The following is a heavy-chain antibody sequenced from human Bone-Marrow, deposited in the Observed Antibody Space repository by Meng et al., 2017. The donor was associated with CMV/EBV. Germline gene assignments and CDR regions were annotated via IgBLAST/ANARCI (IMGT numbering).Heavy chain of an antibody. V-gene: IGHV1-18*01. D-gene: IGHD2-2*01. Sequence: ASVKVSCKASGYTFTSYGISWVRQAPGQGLEWMGWISAYNGNTNYAQKLQGRVTMTTDTSTCTAYMELRSLRSDDTAVYYCARSNIVVVPAGTHAFDIWGQGTMVTASS. J-gene: IGHJ3*02. CDR2: ISAYNGNT. CDR3: ARSNIVVVPAGTHAFDI. CDR1: GYTFTSYG.